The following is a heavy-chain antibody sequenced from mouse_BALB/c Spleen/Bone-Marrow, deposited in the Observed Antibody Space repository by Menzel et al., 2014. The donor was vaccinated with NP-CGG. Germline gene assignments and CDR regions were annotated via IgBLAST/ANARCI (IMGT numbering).Heavy chain of an antibody. V-gene: IGHV1-7*01. CDR2: INPSTGYT. CDR3: ARGYYGSSLVY. CDR1: GYTFTSYW. J-gene: IGHJ3*01. Sequence: QVQLKQSGAELAKPGASVKMSCKAFGYTFTSYWMHWVKQRPGQGLEWIGYINPSTGYTEYNQKFKDRATLTADKSSSTAYMQLSSLTSEDSAVYYCARGYYGSSLVYWGQGTLVTVSA. D-gene: IGHD1-1*01.